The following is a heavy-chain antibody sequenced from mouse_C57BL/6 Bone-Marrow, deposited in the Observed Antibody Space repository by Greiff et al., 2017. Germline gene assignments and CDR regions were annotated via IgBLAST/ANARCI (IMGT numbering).Heavy chain of an antibody. Sequence: VQLKQSVAELVRPRASVKLSCTASGFNIKNTYMHWVKQRPEQGLEWIGRIDPANGNTKYAPKFQGKATITADTSSNTAYLQLSSLTSEDTAIYYCARGSTMVTTPFAYWGQGTLVTVSA. D-gene: IGHD2-1*01. V-gene: IGHV14-3*01. CDR2: IDPANGNT. J-gene: IGHJ3*01. CDR3: ARGSTMVTTPFAY. CDR1: GFNIKNTY.